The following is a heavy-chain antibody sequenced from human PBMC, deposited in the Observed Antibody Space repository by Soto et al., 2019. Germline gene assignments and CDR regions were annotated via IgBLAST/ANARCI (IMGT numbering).Heavy chain of an antibody. CDR1: GGSINSYW. CDR3: ARDIGSFAYGEGY. V-gene: IGHV4-4*07. CDR2: VYSSGTT. D-gene: IGHD3-10*01. J-gene: IGHJ4*02. Sequence: PXETLSLTCSVSGGSINSYWWSWIRQPAGKGLEWIGRVYSSGTTDYNPSLNSRATMSVETSKNQFSLKLSSVTAADTAVYYCARDIGSFAYGEGYWGQGIQVTVSS.